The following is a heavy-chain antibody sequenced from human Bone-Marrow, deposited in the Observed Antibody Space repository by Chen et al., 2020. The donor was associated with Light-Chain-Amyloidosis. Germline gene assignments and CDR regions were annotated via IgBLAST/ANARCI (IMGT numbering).Heavy chain of an antibody. CDR1: GFSFSSYA. CDR3: AKDISYDDILPGYPADAFDI. J-gene: IGHJ3*02. Sequence: EVQLVESGGGLVQPGGSLRLPCAASGFSFSSYAMSWVRQAPGKGLEWVSGISGSGGSRYYADSVKGRLTISRDNSKNTLYLQMNSLRAEDTAVYYCAKDISYDDILPGYPADAFDIWGQGTMVTVSS. D-gene: IGHD3-9*01. CDR2: ISGSGGSR. V-gene: IGHV3-23*04.